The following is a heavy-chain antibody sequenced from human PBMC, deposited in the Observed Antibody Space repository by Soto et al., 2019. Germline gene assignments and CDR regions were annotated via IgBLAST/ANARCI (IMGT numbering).Heavy chain of an antibody. V-gene: IGHV4-34*01. Sequence: SETLSLTCAVYGGSFSGYYWSWIRQPPGKGLEWIGEINHSGSTNYNPSLKSRVTISVDTSKNQFSLKLSSVTAADTAVYYCASEGSAAAGPYYFDYWGQGTLVTVSS. CDR1: GGSFSGYY. D-gene: IGHD6-13*01. J-gene: IGHJ4*02. CDR2: INHSGST. CDR3: ASEGSAAAGPYYFDY.